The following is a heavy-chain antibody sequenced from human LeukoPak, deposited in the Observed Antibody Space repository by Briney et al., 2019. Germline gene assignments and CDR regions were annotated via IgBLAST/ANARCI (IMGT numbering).Heavy chain of an antibody. CDR1: GFTFSNYA. CDR3: AKSVGTTIYYFDY. D-gene: IGHD1-26*01. J-gene: IGHJ4*02. V-gene: IGHV3-23*01. CDR2: ISDSGRDT. Sequence: GGSLRLSCAASGFTFSNYAFRWVRQAPGKGLEWVSGISDSGRDTYYADPVKGRFTISRDNSQNTLYLQMNSLRAEDTAVYYCAKSVGTTIYYFDYWGQGTLVTVSS.